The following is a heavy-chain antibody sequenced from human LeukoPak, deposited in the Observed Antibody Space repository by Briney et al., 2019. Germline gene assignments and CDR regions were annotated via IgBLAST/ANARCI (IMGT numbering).Heavy chain of an antibody. D-gene: IGHD3-22*01. CDR2: IYHGGST. CDR1: GGSISSGGYS. J-gene: IGHJ5*02. V-gene: IGHV4-30-2*01. CDR3: ARGPSRGITMIVVNVWFDP. Sequence: KPSQTLSLTCAVSGGSISSGGYSWSWIRQPPGKGLEWIGYIYHGGSTYYNPSLKSRVTISVDRSKNQFSLKLSSVTAADTAVYYCARGPSRGITMIVVNVWFDPWGQGTLVTVSS.